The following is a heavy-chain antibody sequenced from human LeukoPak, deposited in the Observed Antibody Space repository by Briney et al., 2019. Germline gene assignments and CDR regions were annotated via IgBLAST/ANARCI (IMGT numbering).Heavy chain of an antibody. V-gene: IGHV4-61*08. J-gene: IGHJ4*02. D-gene: IGHD4-17*01. CDR3: ARTRGVPYGDYLNDY. CDR1: GGSISSGDYY. CDR2: IYYSGRT. Sequence: SETLSLTCTVSGGSISSGDYYWSWIRQPPGKGLEWIGYIYYSGRTDHNPSLKSRLTISVDTSKNQFSLKLSSVTAADTAVYYCARTRGVPYGDYLNDYWGQGTLVTVSS.